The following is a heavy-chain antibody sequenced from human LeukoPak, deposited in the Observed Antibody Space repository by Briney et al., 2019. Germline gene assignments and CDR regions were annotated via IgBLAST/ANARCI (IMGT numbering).Heavy chain of an antibody. CDR2: IYYSGST. J-gene: IGHJ4*02. D-gene: IGHD6-19*01. CDR3: ARDTGYSSGWRAYFDY. CDR1: GGSISSSNW. V-gene: IGHV4-4*02. Sequence: SETLSLTCAVSGGSISSSNWWSWVRQPPGKGLEWIGYIYYSGSTNYNPSLKSRVTISVDTSKNQFSLKLSSVTAADTAVYYCARDTGYSSGWRAYFDYWGQGTLVTVSS.